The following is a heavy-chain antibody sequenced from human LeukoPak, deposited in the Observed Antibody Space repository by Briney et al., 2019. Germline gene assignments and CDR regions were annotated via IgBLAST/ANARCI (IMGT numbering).Heavy chain of an antibody. V-gene: IGHV1-69*04. J-gene: IGHJ6*02. CDR1: GYTFTSYG. CDR3: ASSMVRGVLHYYYGMDV. D-gene: IGHD3-10*01. CDR2: IIPILGIA. Sequence: GASVKVSCKASGYTFTSYGISWVRQAPGQGLEWMGRIIPILGIANYAQKFQGRVTITADKSTSTAYMELSSLRSEDTAVYYCASSMVRGVLHYYYGMDVWGQGTTVTVSS.